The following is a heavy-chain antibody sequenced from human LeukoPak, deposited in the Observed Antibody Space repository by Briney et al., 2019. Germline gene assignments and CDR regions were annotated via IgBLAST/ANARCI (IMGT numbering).Heavy chain of an antibody. V-gene: IGHV4-59*01. CDR3: ARGYYDRGLDP. D-gene: IGHD3-22*01. J-gene: IGHJ5*02. CDR1: GGSISSYY. CDR2: IYYSGST. Sequence: SETLSLTCTVSGGSISSYYWSWIRQPPGKGLEWIGYIYYSGSTNYNPSLKSRVTISVDTSKNQFSLKLSSVTAADTAVYYCARGYYDRGLDPWGQGTLVTVSS.